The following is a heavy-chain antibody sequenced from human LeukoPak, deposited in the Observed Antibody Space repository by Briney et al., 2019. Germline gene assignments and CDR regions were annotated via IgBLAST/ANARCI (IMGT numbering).Heavy chain of an antibody. CDR3: ARDFIDMIFYDEAFDI. V-gene: IGHV1-2*02. D-gene: IGHD3/OR15-3a*01. J-gene: IGHJ3*02. Sequence: GASVKVSCKASGYTFTGYYMHWVRQAPGQGLEWMGWINPNSGGTNYAQKLQGRVTMTTDTSTSTAYMELRSLRSDDTAVYYCARDFIDMIFYDEAFDIWGQGTMVTVSS. CDR1: GYTFTGYY. CDR2: INPNSGGT.